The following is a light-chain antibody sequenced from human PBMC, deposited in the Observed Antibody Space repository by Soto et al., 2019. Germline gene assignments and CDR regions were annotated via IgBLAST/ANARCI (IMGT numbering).Light chain of an antibody. CDR2: EVN. V-gene: IGLV2-8*01. CDR1: SSDVGGYKY. CDR3: SSYAGINNLGV. Sequence: QSVLTQPPSASGSPGQSVTISCTGTSSDVGGYKYVSWYQQHPGKASKLMIFEVNKRPSGVPDRFSGSKSGNTASLTVPGLQAEDEADYYCSSYAGINNLGVFGTGTKLTVL. J-gene: IGLJ1*01.